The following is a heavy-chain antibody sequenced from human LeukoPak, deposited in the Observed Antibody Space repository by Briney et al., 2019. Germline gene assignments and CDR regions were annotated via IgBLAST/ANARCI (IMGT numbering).Heavy chain of an antibody. CDR2: IYHTGST. D-gene: IGHD3-10*01. J-gene: IGHJ4*02. V-gene: IGHV4-59*08. CDR1: GGSMSSYY. Sequence: PSETLSLTCSVSGGSMSSYYWSWIRQPPGKGLEWIGYIYHTGSTNYNPSLKSRVTISVDTSKNQFSLKLSSVTAADTAVYYCARVTTSGSYKFDYWGQGTLVTVSS. CDR3: ARVTTSGSYKFDY.